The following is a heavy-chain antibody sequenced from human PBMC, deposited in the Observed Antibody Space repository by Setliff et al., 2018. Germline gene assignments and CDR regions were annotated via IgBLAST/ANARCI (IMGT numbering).Heavy chain of an antibody. CDR3: AKESLAINTRWFDP. V-gene: IGHV4-61*02. CDR1: GGSIIGGVYY. J-gene: IGHJ5*02. CDR2: VYNSGTT. Sequence: SETLSLPCTVFGGSIIGGVYYWTWIRQPAGKRLEWIGRVYNSGTTYNAFFASRVTMSIDTSKNQFSWNLNSVTAADTALYYCAKESLAINTRWFDPWGQGSLVTVSS. D-gene: IGHD3-3*02.